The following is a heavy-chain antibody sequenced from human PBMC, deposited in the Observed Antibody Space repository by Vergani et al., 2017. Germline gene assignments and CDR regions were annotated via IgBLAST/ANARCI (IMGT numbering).Heavy chain of an antibody. CDR3: ARDGDRAYGYCSSTSCYGFDY. J-gene: IGHJ4*02. V-gene: IGHV1-18*01. Sequence: QVQLVQSGAEVKKPGASVKVSCKASGYTFTSYGISWVRQAPGQGLGWMGWISAYNGNTNYAQKLQGRVTMTTDTSTSTAYMELRSLRSDDTAVYYCARDGDRAYGYCSSTSCYGFDYWGQGTLVTVSS. D-gene: IGHD2-2*01. CDR2: ISAYNGNT. CDR1: GYTFTSYG.